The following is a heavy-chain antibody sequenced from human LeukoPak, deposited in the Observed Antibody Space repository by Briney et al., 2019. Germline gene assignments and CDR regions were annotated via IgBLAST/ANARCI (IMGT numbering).Heavy chain of an antibody. Sequence: GGSLRLSCAASGFTFSDHYMDWVRQAPGKGLEWVGRTRNKANSYTTEYAASVKGRVTISRDDSKNSLYLQMNSLKTEDTAVYYCASIYSSGYYYMDVWGKGTTVTISS. CDR2: TRNKANSYTT. CDR1: GFTFSDHY. CDR3: ASIYSSGYYYMDV. V-gene: IGHV3-72*01. J-gene: IGHJ6*03. D-gene: IGHD3-22*01.